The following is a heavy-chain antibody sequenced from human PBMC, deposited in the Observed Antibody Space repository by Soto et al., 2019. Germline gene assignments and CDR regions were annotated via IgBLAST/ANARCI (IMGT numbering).Heavy chain of an antibody. V-gene: IGHV3-30-3*01. CDR3: VRGLSHGAFAI. Sequence: QVQLVESGGDVVQPGRSLRLSCAASGSTFSSYDIHWVRQAPGKGLEWVAHISPDGNNAYYADSVKGRFTVSRDNARNTVYPQDISLRTEDTAVYHCVRGLSHGAFAIWGQGILVTVSS. J-gene: IGHJ3*02. CDR2: ISPDGNNA. CDR1: GSTFSSYD.